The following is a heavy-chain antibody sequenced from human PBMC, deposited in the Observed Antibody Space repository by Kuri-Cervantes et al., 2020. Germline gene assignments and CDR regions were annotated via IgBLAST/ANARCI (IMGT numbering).Heavy chain of an antibody. Sequence: ASVKVSCKASGYTFTSYDINWVRQATGQGLEWMGWMNPNSGNTGYAQKFQGRVTMTRDTSTSTVYMELSSLRSEDTAVYYCASSPVYYYGMDVWGQGTTVTVSS. V-gene: IGHV1-8*01. J-gene: IGHJ6*02. CDR3: ASSPVYYYGMDV. CDR2: MNPNSGNT. CDR1: GYTFTSYD.